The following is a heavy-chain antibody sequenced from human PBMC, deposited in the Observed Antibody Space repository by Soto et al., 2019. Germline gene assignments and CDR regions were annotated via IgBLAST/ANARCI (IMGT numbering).Heavy chain of an antibody. V-gene: IGHV3-30-3*01. Sequence: VQLVESGGGLVQPGGSLKLSCAASGFTFSSYAMHWVRQAPGKGLEWVAVISYDGRNKYYADSVKGRFTISRDNSKDTLYLKMNSLRAEDTAVYYCASRSGSFDYWGQGTLVTVSS. CDR1: GFTFSSYA. J-gene: IGHJ4*02. CDR2: ISYDGRNK. CDR3: ASRSGSFDY. D-gene: IGHD1-26*01.